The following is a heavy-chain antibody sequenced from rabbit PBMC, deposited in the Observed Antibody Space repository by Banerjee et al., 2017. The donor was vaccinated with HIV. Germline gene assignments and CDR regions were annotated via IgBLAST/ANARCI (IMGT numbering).Heavy chain of an antibody. CDR1: GFDFSAYTF. J-gene: IGHJ2*01. CDR2: IDTGSRDFT. Sequence: LVEYGGDLVQPGASLTLTCTASGFDFSAYTFMCWVRQAPGKGLEWIACIDTGSRDFTYYASWAKGRFTISKTSSTTVTLQMTSLTVADTATYFCARNYVNAFDPWGQGTLVTVS. V-gene: IGHV1S40*01. CDR3: ARNYVNAFDP. D-gene: IGHD1-1*01.